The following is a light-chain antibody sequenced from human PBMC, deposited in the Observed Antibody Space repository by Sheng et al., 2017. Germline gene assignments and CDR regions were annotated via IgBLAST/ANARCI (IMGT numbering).Light chain of an antibody. CDR3: SSFAGSTTHVI. Sequence: QSALTQPASVSGSPGQSITISCTGTRSDVGSYNLVSWFQQHPGKAPKLMIYEDSKRPSGVSSRFSASRSGNAASLTISGLQAEDEAHYYCSSFAGSTTHVIFGGGTKVTVL. CDR1: RSDVGSYNL. J-gene: IGLJ2*01. CDR2: EDS. V-gene: IGLV2-23*01.